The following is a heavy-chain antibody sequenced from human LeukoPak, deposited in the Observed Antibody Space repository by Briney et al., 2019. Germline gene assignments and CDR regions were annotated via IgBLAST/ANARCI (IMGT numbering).Heavy chain of an antibody. CDR1: GFTFSDYY. Sequence: GGSLRLSCAASGFTFSDYYMSWVRQAPGKGLEWVANIKQDGSEKYYVDSVKGRFTISRDNAKNSLYLQMNSLRAEDTAVYYCADIYSGTSGYWGQGTLVTVSS. CDR2: IKQDGSEK. V-gene: IGHV3-7*01. CDR3: ADIYSGTSGY. J-gene: IGHJ4*02. D-gene: IGHD1-26*01.